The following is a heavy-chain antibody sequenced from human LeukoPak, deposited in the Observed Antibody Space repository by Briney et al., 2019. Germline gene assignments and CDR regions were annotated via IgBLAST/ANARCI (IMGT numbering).Heavy chain of an antibody. J-gene: IGHJ4*02. V-gene: IGHV3-21*01. CDR2: ISSSSSYI. CDR3: ARAGSGYDYDY. D-gene: IGHD5-12*01. Sequence: GGSLRLSCAASGFTFSSYSMNWVRQAPGKGLEWASSISSSSSYIYYADSVKGRFTISRDNAKNSLYLQMNSLRAEDTAVYYCARAGSGYDYDYWGQGTLVTVSS. CDR1: GFTFSSYS.